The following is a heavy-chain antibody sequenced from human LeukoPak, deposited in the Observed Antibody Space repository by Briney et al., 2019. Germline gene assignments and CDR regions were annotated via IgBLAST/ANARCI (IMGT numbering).Heavy chain of an antibody. V-gene: IGHV3-7*03. CDR3: TRENYVPDS. Sequence: GGSLRLSCVASGYTFSHYWMSWVRQTPGKGLEWVASISNGGYPTYYVDSVRGRFTISRDDARNSLFLQMNGLRADDSAVYYCTRENYVPDSWGQGTLVTVSS. D-gene: IGHD3-10*02. CDR1: GYTFSHYW. J-gene: IGHJ4*02. CDR2: ISNGGYPT.